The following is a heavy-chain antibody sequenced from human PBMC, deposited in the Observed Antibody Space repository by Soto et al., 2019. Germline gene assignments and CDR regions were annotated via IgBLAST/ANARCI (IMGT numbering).Heavy chain of an antibody. CDR1: GGSISSSTYY. D-gene: IGHD3-3*01. V-gene: IGHV4-39*01. CDR2: IYYSGST. CDR3: ARQRNDDFWSGYIKWFET. J-gene: IGHJ5*02. Sequence: PSETLSLTCTVSGGSISSSTYYWGWIRQPPGKGLEWIGSIYYSGSTYHNPSLKSRVTISVDTSKNQFSLKLNSVTATDTAVYYCARQRNDDFWSGYIKWFETWGKGSLVTVCS.